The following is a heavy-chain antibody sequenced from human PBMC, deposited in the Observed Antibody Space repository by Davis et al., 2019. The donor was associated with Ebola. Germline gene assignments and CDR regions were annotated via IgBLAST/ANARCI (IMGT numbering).Heavy chain of an antibody. CDR1: GGSISSGGYS. Sequence: PSETLSLTCAVSGGSISSGGYSWSWVRQPPGKGLEWIGYIYHSGSTYYNPSLKSRVTISVDRSKNQFSLKLSSVTAADTAVYYCAIDYYGSGSFDCWGQGTLVTVSS. J-gene: IGHJ4*02. V-gene: IGHV4-30-2*01. D-gene: IGHD3-10*01. CDR3: AIDYYGSGSFDC. CDR2: IYHSGST.